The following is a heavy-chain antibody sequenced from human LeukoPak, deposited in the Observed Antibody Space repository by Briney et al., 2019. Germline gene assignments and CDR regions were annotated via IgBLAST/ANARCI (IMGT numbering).Heavy chain of an antibody. CDR3: ATFPSGSWSAY. V-gene: IGHV3-73*01. CDR2: IRGKADSYAT. D-gene: IGHD1-26*01. CDR1: GFTFSDSG. J-gene: IGHJ4*02. Sequence: PGGSLRLSCAASGFTFSDSGIHWVRQASGKGLEWVGHIRGKADSYATGYAASVKGRFTITRDDSENTAYLQMNSLKTEDTAVYYCATFPSGSWSAYWGQGTLVTVSS.